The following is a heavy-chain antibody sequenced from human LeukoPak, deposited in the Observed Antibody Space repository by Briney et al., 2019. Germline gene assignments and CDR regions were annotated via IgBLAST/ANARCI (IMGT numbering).Heavy chain of an antibody. CDR3: AKKRTPVAGTNYFDY. CDR1: GFTVSNYA. J-gene: IGHJ4*02. D-gene: IGHD6-19*01. Sequence: GGSLRLSCAASGFTVSNYAMSWVRQAPGKGLEWVSGVSAGGDKTDYAESVKGRFTISRDNSKNTVYMQMTSVTAEDTARYYCAKKRTPVAGTNYFDYWGLGTLVTVSS. V-gene: IGHV3-23*01. CDR2: VSAGGDKT.